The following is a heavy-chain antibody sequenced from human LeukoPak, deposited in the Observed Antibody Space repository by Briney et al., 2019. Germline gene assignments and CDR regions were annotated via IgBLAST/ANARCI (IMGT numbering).Heavy chain of an antibody. V-gene: IGHV4-34*01. CDR1: GGSFSGYY. CDR2: INHSGST. J-gene: IGHJ5*02. CDR3: ARGVRYGGSRGSWFDP. Sequence: SETLSLTCAVYGGSFSGYYWSWIRQPPGKGLEWIGEINHSGSTNYNPSLKSRVTISVDTSKNQFSLKLSSVTAADTAVYYCARGVRYGGSRGSWFDPWGQGTLVTVSS. D-gene: IGHD1-26*01.